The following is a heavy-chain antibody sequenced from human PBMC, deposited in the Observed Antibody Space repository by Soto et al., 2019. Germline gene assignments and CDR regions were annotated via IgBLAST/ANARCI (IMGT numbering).Heavy chain of an antibody. J-gene: IGHJ4*02. D-gene: IGHD3-10*01. Sequence: QVQLVESGGGVVQPGRSLRLSCAASGFTFSSYGMHWVRQAPGKGLEWVAVIWYDGSNKYYADSVKGRFTISRDNSKNTLYLQMNSLRAEDTAVYYWAKGFHTYYYGSGSFDYWGQGTLVTVSS. CDR3: AKGFHTYYYGSGSFDY. CDR1: GFTFSSYG. V-gene: IGHV3-33*06. CDR2: IWYDGSNK.